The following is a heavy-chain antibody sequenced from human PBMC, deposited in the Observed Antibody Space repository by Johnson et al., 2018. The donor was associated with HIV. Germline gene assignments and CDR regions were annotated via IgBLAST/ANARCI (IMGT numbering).Heavy chain of an antibody. V-gene: IGHV3-20*04. D-gene: IGHD3-22*01. CDR3: VRRHYYDSSGYLDAFDV. CDR2: INWNGYST. CDR1: GFTFDDFA. J-gene: IGHJ3*01. Sequence: EVQLVESGGGVVRPGGSLRLSCAASGFTFDDFAMSWVRQVPGKGLEWVSGINWNGYSTGHADSVKGRFTISRDNAKNSLYLQMNSLRAEDTALYYCVRRHYYDSSGYLDAFDVWGRGTVVTVSS.